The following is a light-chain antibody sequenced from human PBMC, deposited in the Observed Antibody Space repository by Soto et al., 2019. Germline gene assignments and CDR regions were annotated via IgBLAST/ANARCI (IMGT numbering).Light chain of an antibody. J-gene: IGKJ1*01. CDR1: QSVGGSF. V-gene: IGKV3-20*01. CDR2: GAS. CDR3: QQYGSSPVT. Sequence: EVVLTQSPGTLSLSPGERATFSCRASQSVGGSFLAWYQQKPGQAPRLLIYGASSRATGIPDRFSGSGAGADFNVTITRLEPEDFAVYYCQQYGSSPVTCGQGTKVEIK.